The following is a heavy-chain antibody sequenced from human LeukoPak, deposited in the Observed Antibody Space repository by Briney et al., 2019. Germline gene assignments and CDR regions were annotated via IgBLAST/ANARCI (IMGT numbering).Heavy chain of an antibody. CDR1: GYSFTSYW. CDR3: ARPAYCGGDCSNFFDY. D-gene: IGHD2-21*02. J-gene: IGHJ4*02. V-gene: IGHV5-51*01. CDR2: IYPGDSDT. Sequence: GESLKISCKGSGYSFTSYWIGWVRQMAGKGLECMGIIYPGDSDTRYSPSFQGQVTISADKSISTAYLQWSSLKASDTAMYYCARPAYCGGDCSNFFDYWGQGTLVTVSS.